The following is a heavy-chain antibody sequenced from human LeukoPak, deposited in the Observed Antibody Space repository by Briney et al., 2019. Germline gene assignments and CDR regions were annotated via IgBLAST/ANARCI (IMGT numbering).Heavy chain of an antibody. Sequence: GGSLRLSCAASGFTFSSCGMHWVRQAPGKGLEWVAVMWFDGSNKYYADSVKGRFTISRDNSKNTLCLQMDSLRAEDTAVYYCARDGDDILTGYYDYWGQGTLVTVSS. D-gene: IGHD3-9*01. CDR1: GFTFSSCG. V-gene: IGHV3-33*01. J-gene: IGHJ4*02. CDR2: MWFDGSNK. CDR3: ARDGDDILTGYYDY.